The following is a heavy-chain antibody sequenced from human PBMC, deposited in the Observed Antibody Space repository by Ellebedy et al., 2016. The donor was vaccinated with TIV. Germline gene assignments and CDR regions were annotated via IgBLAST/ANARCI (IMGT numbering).Heavy chain of an antibody. D-gene: IGHD2-8*01. CDR2: ISGSGGST. V-gene: IGHV3-23*01. CDR3: ATGDEMVYAEEFFDY. CDR1: GFTVSSNY. Sequence: PGGSLRLSCAASGFTVSSNYMSWVRQAPGKGLEWVSAISGSGGSTYYADSVKGRFTISRDNSKNTLYLQMNSLRAEDTAVYYCATGDEMVYAEEFFDYWGQGTLVTVSS. J-gene: IGHJ4*02.